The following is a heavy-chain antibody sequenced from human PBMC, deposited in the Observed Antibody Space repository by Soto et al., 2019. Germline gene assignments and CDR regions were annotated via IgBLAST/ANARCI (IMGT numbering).Heavy chain of an antibody. CDR3: ARRYGYSFDY. Sequence: QVQLQESGPGLVKPSETLSLTCTVSGGSISSYYWSWIRQPPGKGLEWIGYIYYSGITNYNPSLKSRVPISVDTSKNQCSLKLSSVTAADTAVYYCARRYGYSFDYWGQGTLVTVSS. CDR1: GGSISSYY. V-gene: IGHV4-59*08. D-gene: IGHD1-1*01. CDR2: IYYSGIT. J-gene: IGHJ4*02.